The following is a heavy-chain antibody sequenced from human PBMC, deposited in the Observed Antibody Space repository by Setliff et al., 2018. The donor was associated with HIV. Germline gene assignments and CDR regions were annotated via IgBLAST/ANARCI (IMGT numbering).Heavy chain of an antibody. J-gene: IGHJ3*02. V-gene: IGHV3-7*01. CDR3: ARLGYSGSLVGAFDI. Sequence: GGSLRLSCAASRFDFNNYWMCWVRQAPGKGLEWVANIGQDGSEKNYVDPVKGRFTISRDNAKNSMDLQMNSLRAEDTAIYYCARLGYSGSLVGAFDIWGQGTMVTVSS. CDR2: IGQDGSEK. CDR1: RFDFNNYW. D-gene: IGHD1-26*01.